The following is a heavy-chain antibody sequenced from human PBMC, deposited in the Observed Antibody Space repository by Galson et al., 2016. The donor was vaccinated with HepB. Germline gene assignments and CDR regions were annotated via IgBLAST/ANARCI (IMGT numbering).Heavy chain of an antibody. Sequence: SLRLSCAASGFTFSSYWMSWVRQAPGKGLEGVSVIYSGGSTRYADSVKGRFTISRDTSKNTLYLQMNSLRAEDTAVYYCASAPTLGYWGQGTLVTVSS. CDR1: GFTFSSYW. CDR3: ASAPTLGY. CDR2: IYSGGST. J-gene: IGHJ4*02. V-gene: IGHV3-53*01. D-gene: IGHD3-16*01.